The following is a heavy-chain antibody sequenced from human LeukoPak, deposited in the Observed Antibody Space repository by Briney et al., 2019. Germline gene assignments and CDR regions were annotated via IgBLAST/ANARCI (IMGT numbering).Heavy chain of an antibody. J-gene: IGHJ2*01. Sequence: MPAATLSLTRSVYGVSFSGYYWRWIRQPPGKGRECIGEINHSGITNYNPSLKRRATITVDTSKTQFSVNLSSVTGAAPAVYYCARFARLWGRGTLVTVSS. V-gene: IGHV4-34*01. CDR1: GVSFSGYY. CDR3: ARFARL. CDR2: INHSGIT.